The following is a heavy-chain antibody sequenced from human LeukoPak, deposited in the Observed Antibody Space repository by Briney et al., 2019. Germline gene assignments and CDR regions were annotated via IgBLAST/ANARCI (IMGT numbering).Heavy chain of an antibody. D-gene: IGHD2-2*01. CDR3: ASFEIEYGYYYYYYMDV. J-gene: IGHJ6*03. V-gene: IGHV1-69*01. Sequence: GASVKVSCKASGGTFSSYAISWVRQAPGQGLEWMGGIIPIFGTANYAQKFQGRVTITADESTSTAYMELSSLRSEDTAVYYCASFEIEYGYYYYYYMDVWGKGTTVTVSS. CDR1: GGTFSSYA. CDR2: IIPIFGTA.